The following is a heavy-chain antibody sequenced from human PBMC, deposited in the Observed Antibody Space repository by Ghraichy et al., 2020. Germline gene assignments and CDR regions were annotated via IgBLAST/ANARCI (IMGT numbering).Heavy chain of an antibody. Sequence: GESLRLSCAASGFTFSDYWMTWVRQAPGKGLEWVASIKTNGNERKYLDSLRGRFTISRDNAKNSLYLQMNSLRVDDTAVYYCATDLNHDGGWGQGTLVTVSS. J-gene: IGHJ4*02. V-gene: IGHV3-7*03. CDR2: IKTNGNER. CDR1: GFTFSDYW. CDR3: ATDLNHDGG. D-gene: IGHD5-24*01.